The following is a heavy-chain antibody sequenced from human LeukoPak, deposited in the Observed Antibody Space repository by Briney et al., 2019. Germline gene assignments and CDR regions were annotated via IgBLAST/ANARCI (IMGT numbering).Heavy chain of an antibody. Sequence: GGSLRLSSAASGFTFSSYWMHWVRQAPGKGLVWVAAVSYDGNLQHYADAVKGRFTVSRDNSKNTVFLQINSLRTDDSAVYWCVKVYPTVTTSSVLGSWGQGTLVTVSS. V-gene: IGHV3-30*18. D-gene: IGHD4-17*01. J-gene: IGHJ4*02. CDR3: VKVYPTVTTSSVLGS. CDR1: GFTFSSYW. CDR2: VSYDGNLQ.